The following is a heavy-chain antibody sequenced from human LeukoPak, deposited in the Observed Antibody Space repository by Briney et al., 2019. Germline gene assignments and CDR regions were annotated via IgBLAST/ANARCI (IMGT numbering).Heavy chain of an antibody. CDR2: ISSSGSTI. Sequence: GGSLRLSCAASGFTFSDYYMSWIRQAPGKGLEWVSYISSSGSTIYYADSVKGRFTIARDNATNSAYLQMNSLRAEDTAVNYCARAGGAAAPGVWFDPWGQGTLVTVSS. CDR3: ARAGGAAAPGVWFDP. V-gene: IGHV3-11*01. J-gene: IGHJ5*02. CDR1: GFTFSDYY. D-gene: IGHD2-8*02.